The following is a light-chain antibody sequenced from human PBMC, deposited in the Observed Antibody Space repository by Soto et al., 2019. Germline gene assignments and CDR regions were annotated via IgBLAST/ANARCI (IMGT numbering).Light chain of an antibody. CDR3: QKNNNWPPIT. Sequence: EIVMTQPPATLSVSPGERATLSCRASQSVSSNLAWYQQKPGQAPRLLIYAASTRATGVPARFSGSGSGTEFTLTISSLQSEDFAVYYCQKNNNWPPITFGQGTRLEIK. CDR2: AAS. V-gene: IGKV3-15*01. CDR1: QSVSSN. J-gene: IGKJ5*01.